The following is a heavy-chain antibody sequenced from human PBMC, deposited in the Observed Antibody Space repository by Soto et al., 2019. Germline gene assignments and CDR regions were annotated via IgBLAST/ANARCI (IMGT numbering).Heavy chain of an antibody. V-gene: IGHV1-69*12. CDR3: ARDSCSGGSCHYHYYYGMDV. J-gene: IGHJ6*02. CDR1: GGTFSSYA. Sequence: QVQLVQSGAEVKKPGSSVKVSCKASGGTFSSYAISWVRQAPGQGLEWMGGIIPIFGTANYAQKFQGRVTITADESTSTAYMELSSLRSEDTAVYYCARDSCSGGSCHYHYYYGMDVWGQGTTVPVSS. D-gene: IGHD2-15*01. CDR2: IIPIFGTA.